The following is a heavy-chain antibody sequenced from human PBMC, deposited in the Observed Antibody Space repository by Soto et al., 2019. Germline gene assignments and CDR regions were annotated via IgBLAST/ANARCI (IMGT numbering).Heavy chain of an antibody. CDR1: GYTFTSYG. D-gene: IGHD3-10*01. V-gene: IGHV1-18*01. CDR2: ISAYNGNT. CDR3: ARAISSAPLAFDI. J-gene: IGHJ3*02. Sequence: ASVKVSCKASGYTFTSYGISWVRQAPGQGLEWMGWISAYNGNTNYAQKLQGRVTMTTDTSTSTASMELRSLRSDYTAVYYCARAISSAPLAFDIWGQGTMVTVSS.